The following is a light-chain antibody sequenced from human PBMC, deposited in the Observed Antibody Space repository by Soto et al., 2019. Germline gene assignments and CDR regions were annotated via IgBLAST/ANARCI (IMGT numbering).Light chain of an antibody. CDR1: QSVSSY. V-gene: IGKV3-15*01. CDR2: GAS. J-gene: IGKJ1*01. CDR3: QQYNDWPPT. Sequence: EIVMTQSPATLSVSPGERATLSCRASQSVSSYLAWYQKKPGQVPRLLIYGASTRATEIPARFSGSGSATEFTLTISSLQSEDFAVYYCQQYNDWPPTFGQGTKVEIK.